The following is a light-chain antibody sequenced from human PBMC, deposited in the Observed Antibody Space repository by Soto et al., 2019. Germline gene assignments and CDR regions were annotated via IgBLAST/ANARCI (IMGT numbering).Light chain of an antibody. CDR3: QQYDILPIT. CDR1: QSISGW. V-gene: IGKV1-5*01. Sequence: DIQMTQSPSTLSASVGYRVTITCRASQSISGWLAWYQHKPGKAPKLLIYDASNLEIGVPSRFSGSGSGTHFTFTISSLQTEDIGTYYCQQYDILPITFGRGTRLEIK. J-gene: IGKJ5*01. CDR2: DAS.